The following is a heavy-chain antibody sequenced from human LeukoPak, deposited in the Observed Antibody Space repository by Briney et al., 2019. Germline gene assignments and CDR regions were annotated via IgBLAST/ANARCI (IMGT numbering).Heavy chain of an antibody. J-gene: IGHJ4*02. CDR1: GFTFSSYA. D-gene: IGHD3-10*01. Sequence: GGSLRLSCAASGFTFSSYAMSWVRQAPGKGLEWVSAISGSGSSMYYADSVKGRFTISRDNSKNTLYLQMDSLRAEDTAVYYCAKGGLLWFRENFDYWGQGSLVIVSS. CDR2: ISGSGSSM. CDR3: AKGGLLWFRENFDY. V-gene: IGHV3-23*01.